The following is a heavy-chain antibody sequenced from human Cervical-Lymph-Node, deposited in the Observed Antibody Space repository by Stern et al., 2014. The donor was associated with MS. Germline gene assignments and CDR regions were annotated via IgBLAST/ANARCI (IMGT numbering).Heavy chain of an antibody. CDR1: GGSISSDNYY. CDR3: ARDHFTTSLDV. Sequence: QVQLQESGPGLVKPSQTLSLTCTVSGGSISSDNYYWTWIRQHPGQGLEWIGHIYYSGTTYYNPSLKSRVSITVDTSKNLFSLRLSSVTAADTAVYYCARDHFTTSLDVWGHGTTVTVSS. V-gene: IGHV4-31*03. CDR2: IYYSGTT. J-gene: IGHJ6*02. D-gene: IGHD2-2*01.